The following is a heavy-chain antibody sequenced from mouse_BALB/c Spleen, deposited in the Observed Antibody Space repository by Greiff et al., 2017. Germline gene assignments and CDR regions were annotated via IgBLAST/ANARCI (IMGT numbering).Heavy chain of an antibody. CDR2: ISSGGST. Sequence: EVNLVESGGGLVKPGGSLKLSCAASGFTFSSYAMSWVRQTPEKRLEWVASISSGGSTYYPDSVKGRFTISRDNARNILYLQMSSLRSEDTAMYYCARGGDYDGYYAMDYWGQGTSVTVSS. D-gene: IGHD2-4*01. V-gene: IGHV5-6-5*01. CDR3: ARGGDYDGYYAMDY. CDR1: GFTFSSYA. J-gene: IGHJ4*01.